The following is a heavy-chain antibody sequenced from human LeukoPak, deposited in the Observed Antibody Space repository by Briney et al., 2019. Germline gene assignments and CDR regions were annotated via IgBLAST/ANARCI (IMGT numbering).Heavy chain of an antibody. CDR2: ISGNSGAT. V-gene: IGHV3-23*01. J-gene: IGHJ4*02. CDR1: GFTFSSYP. Sequence: PGGTLRLSCATSGFTFSSYPMSWVRQAPGRGLEWVSVISGNSGATYYADSVKGRFTISRDNAKNTVYPQMNNLRGEDTALYYCSKAGDTNYYRHGDYWGQGTLVTVSS. D-gene: IGHD4-11*01. CDR3: SKAGDTNYYRHGDY.